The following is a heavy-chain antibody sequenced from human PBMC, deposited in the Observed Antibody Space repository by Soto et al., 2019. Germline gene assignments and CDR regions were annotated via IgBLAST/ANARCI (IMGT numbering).Heavy chain of an antibody. D-gene: IGHD3-16*02. CDR3: ARHDYEYVWGSYRYTGFDY. CDR1: GGSISSSSYY. V-gene: IGHV4-39*01. CDR2: IYYSGST. Sequence: QLQLQESGPGLVKPSETLSLTCTVSGGSISSSSYYWGWIRQPPGKGLEWIGSIYYSGSTYYHPSLKSRVTISVDTSKNQSSLKLGSVTAADTAVYYCARHDYEYVWGSYRYTGFDYWGQGTLVTVSS. J-gene: IGHJ4*02.